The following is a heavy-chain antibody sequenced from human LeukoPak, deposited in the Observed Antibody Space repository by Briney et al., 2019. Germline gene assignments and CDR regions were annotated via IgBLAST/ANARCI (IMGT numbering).Heavy chain of an antibody. V-gene: IGHV4-4*07. J-gene: IGHJ6*03. CDR1: GASISRYY. Sequence: PSETLSLTCTVSGASISRYYWNWIRQPAGKGLEWIGRIYTSGSTKYNPSLKSRVTVSVDKSKNQFSLTLTSVTAADTAVYYCARPARYYYYYMDVWGKGTTVTVSS. CDR3: ARPARYYYYYMDV. CDR2: IYTSGST.